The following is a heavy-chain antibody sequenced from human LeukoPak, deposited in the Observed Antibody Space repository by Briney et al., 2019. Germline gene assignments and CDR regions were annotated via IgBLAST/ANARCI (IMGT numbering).Heavy chain of an antibody. CDR3: ARTPEELVLLGYYYMDV. D-gene: IGHD6-6*01. V-gene: IGHV1-2*02. J-gene: IGHJ6*03. CDR2: INPNSGGT. Sequence: ASVKVSCKASGYTFTGYYMHWVRQAPGQGLEWMGWINPNSGGTNYAQKFQGRVTMTRDTSISTAYMELSRLRSDDTAVYYCARTPEELVLLGYYYMDVWGKGTTVTVSS. CDR1: GYTFTGYY.